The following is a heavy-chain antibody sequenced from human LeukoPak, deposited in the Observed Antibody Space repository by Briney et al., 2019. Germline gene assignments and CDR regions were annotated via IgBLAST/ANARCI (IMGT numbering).Heavy chain of an antibody. J-gene: IGHJ6*03. CDR1: GFTFSTCA. CDR2: IRSDGSNE. V-gene: IGHV3-33*08. D-gene: IGHD3-22*01. CDR3: ARDLHYYDSSGSYYVDV. Sequence: GGSLRLSCAASGFTFSTCAMHWVRQAPGKGLEWVSAIRSDGSNEWYVDSVKGRFTISRDNAKNSPYLQMNSLRAEDTAVYYCARDLHYYDSSGSYYVDVWGKGTTVTVSS.